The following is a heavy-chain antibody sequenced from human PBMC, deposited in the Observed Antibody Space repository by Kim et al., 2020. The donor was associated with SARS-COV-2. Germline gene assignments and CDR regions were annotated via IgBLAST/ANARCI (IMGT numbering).Heavy chain of an antibody. CDR2: ISYDGSNK. Sequence: GGSLRLSCAASGFTFSSYGMHWVRQAPGKGLEWVAVISYDGSNKYYADSVKGRFTLSRDNSKNTLYLQMNSLRAEDTAVYYCASLSFSSSPFDYWGQGTL. D-gene: IGHD6-13*01. CDR1: GFTFSSYG. CDR3: ASLSFSSSPFDY. J-gene: IGHJ4*02. V-gene: IGHV3-30*03.